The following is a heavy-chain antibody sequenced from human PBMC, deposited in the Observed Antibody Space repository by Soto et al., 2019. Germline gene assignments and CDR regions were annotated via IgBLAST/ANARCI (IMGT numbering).Heavy chain of an antibody. CDR1: GYTFSRYG. CDR3: AKNGQPPYYYYGMDV. V-gene: IGHV1-18*01. D-gene: IGHD2-8*01. CDR2: ISGYNGDT. J-gene: IGHJ6*02. Sequence: QGQLVQSGPEAKKPGASVKVSCKASGYTFSRYGINWVRQARGQGLEWMGWISGYNGDTKYAQKVQGRVTMTIDTSTYTAYMELRSLTSDATAIYYCAKNGQPPYYYYGMDVWGQGTTVTVSS.